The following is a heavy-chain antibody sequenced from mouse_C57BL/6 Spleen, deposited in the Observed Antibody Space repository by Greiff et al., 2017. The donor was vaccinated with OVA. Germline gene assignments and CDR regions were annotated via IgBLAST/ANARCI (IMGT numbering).Heavy chain of an antibody. V-gene: IGHV1-61*01. CDR2: IYPSDSET. D-gene: IGHD2-5*01. J-gene: IGHJ4*01. CDR3: ASEGSNYDAKDY. CDR1: GYTFTSYW. Sequence: VQLQQPGAELVRPGSSVKLSCKASGYTFTSYWMDWVKQRPGQGLEWIGNIYPSDSETHYNQKFKDKATLTVDKSSSTAYMQLSSLTSEDSAVYYCASEGSNYDAKDYWGQGTSVTVSS.